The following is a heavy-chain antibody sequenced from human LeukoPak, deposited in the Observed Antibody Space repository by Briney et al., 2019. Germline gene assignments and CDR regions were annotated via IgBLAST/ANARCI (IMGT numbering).Heavy chain of an antibody. J-gene: IGHJ4*02. CDR2: ISSDGSNK. V-gene: IGHV3-30*18. Sequence: GRSLRLSCAASGFTFSSYGMHWVRQAPGKGLEWMSVISSDGSNKYYADSVKGRFTISRDNTKNTLYLQMNSLRAEDTAVFYCANENYYDSSGYLDNWGQGTLVTVSS. CDR1: GFTFSSYG. D-gene: IGHD3-22*01. CDR3: ANENYYDSSGYLDN.